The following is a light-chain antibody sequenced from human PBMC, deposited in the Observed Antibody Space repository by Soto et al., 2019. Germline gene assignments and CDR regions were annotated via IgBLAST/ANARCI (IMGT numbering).Light chain of an antibody. V-gene: IGKV4-1*01. J-gene: IGKJ1*01. CDR1: QSVLYSSNNKNY. Sequence: DIVMTQSPDSLAVSLGERATINCKSSQSVLYSSNNKNYLAWYQQKPRQPPKLLIYLASTRESGVPDRFSGSGSGTDFTLTISSLEAEDVAVYYCQQYCSTPLAFGQGTKVEIK. CDR2: LAS. CDR3: QQYCSTPLA.